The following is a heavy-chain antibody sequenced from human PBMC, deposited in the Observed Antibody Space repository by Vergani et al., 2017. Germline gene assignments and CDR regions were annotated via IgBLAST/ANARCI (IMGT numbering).Heavy chain of an antibody. CDR3: ARHTTCTDS. Sequence: EVALVQSGPEVRKPGEPLKISCKGSEYSFGNYWIGWLRQMPGKGLEWMGIIYHADSDTRYSPSYQGQVTIPADKSISTAFLQWDSLKASDTALSYCARHTTCTDSWGQGTLLTVSS. V-gene: IGHV5-51*01. J-gene: IGHJ4*02. CDR2: IYHADSDT. D-gene: IGHD1-1*01. CDR1: EYSFGNYW.